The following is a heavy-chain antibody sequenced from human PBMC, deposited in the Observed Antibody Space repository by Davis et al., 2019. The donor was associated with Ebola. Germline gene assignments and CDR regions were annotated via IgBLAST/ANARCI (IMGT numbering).Heavy chain of an antibody. Sequence: GESLKISCAASGFTFSSYSMNWVRQAPGKGLEWVSSISSSSSYIYYADSVKGRFTISRDNAKNSLYLQMNSLRAEDTAVYYCARDWWIFGVVTANWFDPWGQGTLVTVSS. V-gene: IGHV3-21*01. CDR2: ISSSSSYI. J-gene: IGHJ5*02. CDR3: ARDWWIFGVVTANWFDP. CDR1: GFTFSSYS. D-gene: IGHD3-3*01.